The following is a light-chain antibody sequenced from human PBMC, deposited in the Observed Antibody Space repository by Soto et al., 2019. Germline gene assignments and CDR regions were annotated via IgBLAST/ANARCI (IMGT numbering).Light chain of an antibody. J-gene: IGKJ3*01. CDR2: EAS. CDR3: QQASNFPFT. Sequence: DIQMTQSPSFLSASVGDRVTITCRASQVISGWLGWYQQKPGKAPKLLIYEASILQSGVPSRFSGSGYGTDFTLTISSLQPEDFATYYCQQASNFPFTFGPGTKVDV. CDR1: QVISGW. V-gene: IGKV1-12*01.